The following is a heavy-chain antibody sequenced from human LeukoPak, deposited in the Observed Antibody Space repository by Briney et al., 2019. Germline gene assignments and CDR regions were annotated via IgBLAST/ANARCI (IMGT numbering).Heavy chain of an antibody. Sequence: GGSLRLSCAASGFTLSSYEMNWVRQAPGKGLEWVSYISSSGSTIYYADSVKGRFTISRDNAKNSLYLQMNSLRAEDTAVYYCARDSHYDFRSGPSFDYWGQGTLVTVSS. D-gene: IGHD3-3*01. CDR1: GFTLSSYE. CDR2: ISSSGSTI. V-gene: IGHV3-48*03. CDR3: ARDSHYDFRSGPSFDY. J-gene: IGHJ4*02.